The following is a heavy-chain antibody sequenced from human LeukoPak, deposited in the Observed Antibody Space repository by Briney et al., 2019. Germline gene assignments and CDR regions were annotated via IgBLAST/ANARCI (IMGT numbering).Heavy chain of an antibody. CDR3: ARSTCRSTSCHFTYYYYYGLDV. J-gene: IGHJ6*02. CDR2: ISAYNGNT. V-gene: IGHV1-18*01. Sequence: ASVKVSCKASGYTXTSYGISWVRQAPGQGLEWMEWISAYNGNTKYVQKLQGRVTMTTDTSTSTAYMELRSLRSDDTAVYYCARSTCRSTSCHFTYYYYYGLDVWGQGTTVTVSS. CDR1: GYTXTSYG. D-gene: IGHD2-2*01.